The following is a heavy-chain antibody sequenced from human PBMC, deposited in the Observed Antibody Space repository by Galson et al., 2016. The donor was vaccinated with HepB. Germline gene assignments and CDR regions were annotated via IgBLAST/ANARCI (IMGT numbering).Heavy chain of an antibody. Sequence: SLRLSCAASGFTFHGHGMDWVRQAPGKGLEWVCSIKWNGGSPAYADSVKGRFTISRDNAKNSLYLQMKSLRAEDTALYFCARESGNFDAGYIYLDYWGQGTLVTASS. CDR2: IKWNGGSP. J-gene: IGHJ4*02. D-gene: IGHD4-23*01. CDR3: ARESGNFDAGYIYLDY. V-gene: IGHV3-20*04. CDR1: GFTFHGHG.